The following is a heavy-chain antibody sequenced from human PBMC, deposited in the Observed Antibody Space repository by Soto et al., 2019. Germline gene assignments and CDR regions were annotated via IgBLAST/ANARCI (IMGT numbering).Heavy chain of an antibody. CDR2: IYYSGST. V-gene: IGHV4-39*01. Sequence: PSETLSLTCAVSGDSMSSSDYYWGWIRQPPGKGLEWIGSIYYSGSTYYNPSLQSRVAISVDTSKNQFSLLLKSVTAAVTAIYYCARRMVIIRTLYSGLKTHCFDYWGQGAPVTVSS. D-gene: IGHD3-3*01. CDR1: GDSMSSSDYY. CDR3: ARRMVIIRTLYSGLKTHCFDY. J-gene: IGHJ4*02.